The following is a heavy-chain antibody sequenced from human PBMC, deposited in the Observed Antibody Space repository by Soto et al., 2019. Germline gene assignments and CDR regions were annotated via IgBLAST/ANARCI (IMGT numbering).Heavy chain of an antibody. J-gene: IGHJ4*02. CDR1: GSSFTGDY. D-gene: IGHD3-22*01. CDR3: ARDLPPYDRSRQAAGAFED. CDR2: VFGNGAGTP. V-gene: IGHV4-4*07. Sequence: QVQLQESGPGLVRPSETLSLTCSVSGSSFTGDYWSWIRQPAGKGLEWIGRVFGNGAGTPIYNFSLKNRVTMSVDSAKKQFSLKVTSVTAADTAVYFCARDLPPYDRSRQAAGAFEDWGQGILVTVSS.